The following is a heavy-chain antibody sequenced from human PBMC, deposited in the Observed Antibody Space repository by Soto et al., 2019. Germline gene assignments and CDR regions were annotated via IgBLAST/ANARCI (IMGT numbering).Heavy chain of an antibody. CDR2: ISGSGGST. Sequence: PVGSLRLSCAASGFTFSSYAMSWVRQAPGKGLEWVSAISGSGGSTYYADSVKGRFTISRDNSKNTLYLQMTDMDPVDTATYYCAHSTPRSSGSGIEFKWHFDPWGQGTLVTVSS. CDR1: GFTFSSYA. D-gene: IGHD3-10*01. CDR3: AHSTPRSSGSGIEFKWHFDP. V-gene: IGHV3-23*01. J-gene: IGHJ5*02.